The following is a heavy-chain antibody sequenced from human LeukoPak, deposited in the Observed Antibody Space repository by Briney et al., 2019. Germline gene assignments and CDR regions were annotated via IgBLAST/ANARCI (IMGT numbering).Heavy chain of an antibody. J-gene: IGHJ3*01. CDR3: ARQVATKGEWAFDV. D-gene: IGHD5-12*01. CDR1: GGSISSSDHY. CDR2: IRHAGHT. V-gene: IGHV4-39*01. Sequence: SETLSLTCSISGGSISSSDHYWTWIRQPPGKGLEWIASIRHAGHTYTNPSLKSQGNISIDMPKNQFSLRLNSLAAADTAVYYCARQVATKGEWAFDVWGQGTMVTVSS.